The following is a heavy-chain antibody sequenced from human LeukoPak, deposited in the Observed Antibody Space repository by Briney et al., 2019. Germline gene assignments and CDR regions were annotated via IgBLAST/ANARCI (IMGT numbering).Heavy chain of an antibody. J-gene: IGHJ4*02. CDR2: ISSNGGST. CDR3: ATGGRSGVALEQ. Sequence: PGGSLRLSCSASGFTFSSYAMHWVRQAPGKGLEYVSAISSNGGSTYYADSVKGRFTISRDNSQNTLYLQMSSLRAEDTAVYYCATGGRSGVALEQWGQGTLVTVSS. CDR1: GFTFSSYA. V-gene: IGHV3-64D*06. D-gene: IGHD3-3*01.